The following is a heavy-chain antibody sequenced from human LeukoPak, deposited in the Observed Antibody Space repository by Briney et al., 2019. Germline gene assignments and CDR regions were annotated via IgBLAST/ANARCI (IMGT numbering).Heavy chain of an antibody. CDR2: IGGSDGKP. CDR3: AKEALYPHMGTYLVTIDS. V-gene: IGHV3-23*01. J-gene: IGHJ4*02. D-gene: IGHD3-9*01. CDR1: GFTFRSYA. Sequence: PGGSLRLSCAASGFTFRSYAKSWVRQAPGNGLEWVSAIGGSDGKPYYADSVKGRFTISRDNSKNTLYLQMNSLRAEDTALYYCAKEALYPHMGTYLVTIDSWGQGTRVSVPS.